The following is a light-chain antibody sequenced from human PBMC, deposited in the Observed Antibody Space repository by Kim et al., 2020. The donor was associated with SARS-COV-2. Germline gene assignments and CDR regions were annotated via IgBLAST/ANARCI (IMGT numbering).Light chain of an antibody. CDR2: DAS. CDR1: QNSDTY. V-gene: IGKV3-11*01. Sequence: PEERATPSCRASQNSDTYLAWYQQRPGQAPRLLVYDASNRATGVPDRFSGSGSGTDFTLTISSLEPEDFSIYYCQQRNSWPPAVTFGGGTKVDIK. CDR3: QQRNSWPPAVT. J-gene: IGKJ4*01.